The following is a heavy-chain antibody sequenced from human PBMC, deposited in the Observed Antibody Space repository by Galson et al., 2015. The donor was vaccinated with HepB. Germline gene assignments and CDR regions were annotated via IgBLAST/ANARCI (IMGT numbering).Heavy chain of an antibody. CDR2: ISGHNGKT. CDR3: VRGIAVAWSYYFDY. J-gene: IGHJ4*02. Sequence: SVKVSCKASGYTFTNYGINWVRQAPGQGLEWMGWISGHNGKTKYAQNLQGRVTMTIDTSTSTAYMELRSLRSDDTAVYYCVRGIAVAWSYYFDYWGQGTLVTVSS. V-gene: IGHV1-18*04. CDR1: GYTFTNYG. D-gene: IGHD6-19*01.